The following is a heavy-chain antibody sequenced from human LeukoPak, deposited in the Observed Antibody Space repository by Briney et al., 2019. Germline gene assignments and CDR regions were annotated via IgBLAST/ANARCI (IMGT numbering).Heavy chain of an antibody. J-gene: IGHJ4*02. V-gene: IGHV4-59*01. D-gene: IGHD4-23*01. CDR3: AREDDYGGNDY. Sequence: SETLSLTCTVSGGSISSYYWSWIRQPPGKGLEWIGYIYYSGSTNYNPSLKSRVTISVDTSKNQFSLKLSSVTAADTAVYYCAREDDYGGNDYWGQGTLVTVSS. CDR1: GGSISSYY. CDR2: IYYSGST.